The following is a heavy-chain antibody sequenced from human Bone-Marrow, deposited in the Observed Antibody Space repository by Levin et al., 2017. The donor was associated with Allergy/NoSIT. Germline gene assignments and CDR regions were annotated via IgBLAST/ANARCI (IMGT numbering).Heavy chain of an antibody. J-gene: IGHJ4*02. CDR1: GFTFSSYW. CDR3: ARSPAVFDY. Sequence: GESLKISCAASGFTFSSYWMSWVRQAPGKGLEWVANIKQDGSEKYYVDSVKGRFTISRDNAKNSLYLQMNSLRAEDTAVYYCARSPAVFDYWGQGTLVTVSS. V-gene: IGHV3-7*01. CDR2: IKQDGSEK.